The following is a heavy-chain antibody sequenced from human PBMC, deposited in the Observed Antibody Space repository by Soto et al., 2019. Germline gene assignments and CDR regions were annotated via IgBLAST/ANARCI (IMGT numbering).Heavy chain of an antibody. Sequence: QVQLVQSGAEVKKPGASVKVSCKASGYTFTSYAMNWVRQAPGQRLEWLGWITAGNGNTKYSQKFQGRVTITSDTSASTAYMELSSLRSEDTAVYYCARVLVEARTSRPLPLYYYGMDVWGQGTTVTVSS. D-gene: IGHD2-2*01. CDR1: GYTFTSYA. J-gene: IGHJ6*02. V-gene: IGHV1-3*01. CDR3: ARVLVEARTSRPLPLYYYGMDV. CDR2: ITAGNGNT.